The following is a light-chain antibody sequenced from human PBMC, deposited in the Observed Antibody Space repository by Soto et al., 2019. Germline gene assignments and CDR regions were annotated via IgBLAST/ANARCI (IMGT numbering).Light chain of an antibody. CDR2: GAS. CDR1: QSVSNKY. Sequence: ETVLTQSPGTLSLSPGESATLSCRASQSVSNKYLVWYQQKPGQDPRLLIHGASSRATGIPDRFSGSGSGTDFILTINRLEPADSAVYYCQQCGSSPYTFGQGTKLEIK. V-gene: IGKV3-20*01. J-gene: IGKJ2*01. CDR3: QQCGSSPYT.